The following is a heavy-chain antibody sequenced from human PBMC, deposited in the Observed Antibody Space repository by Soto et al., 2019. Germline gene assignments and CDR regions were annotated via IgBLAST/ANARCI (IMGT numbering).Heavy chain of an antibody. CDR3: ARREAIAVDYYYYGMDV. D-gene: IGHD2-15*01. V-gene: IGHV1-69*12. Sequence: QVQLVQSGAEVKKPGSSVKVSCKASGGTFSSYAISWVRQAPGQGLEWMGGIILIFGTANYAQKFQGRVTITADESTSTAYMELSSLRSEDTAVYYCARREAIAVDYYYYGMDVWGQGTTVTVSS. CDR2: IILIFGTA. J-gene: IGHJ6*02. CDR1: GGTFSSYA.